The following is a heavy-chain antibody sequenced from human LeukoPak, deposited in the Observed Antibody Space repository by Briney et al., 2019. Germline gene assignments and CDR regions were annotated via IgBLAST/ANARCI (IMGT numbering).Heavy chain of an antibody. V-gene: IGHV1-18*01. J-gene: IGHJ6*03. CDR2: ISAYNGNT. D-gene: IGHD3-10*01. Sequence: ASVKVSCKASGYTFTSYGISWVRQAPGQGLEWMGWISAYNGNTNYAQKLQGRVTMTTDTSTSTAYMELRSLRSDDTAVYYCARRSYYGSGSFYPHPYYYYYMDVWGKGTTVTVSS. CDR1: GYTFTSYG. CDR3: ARRSYYGSGSFYPHPYYYYYMDV.